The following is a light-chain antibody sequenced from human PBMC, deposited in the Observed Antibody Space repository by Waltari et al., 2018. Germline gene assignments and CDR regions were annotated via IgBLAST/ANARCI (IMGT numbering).Light chain of an antibody. CDR2: AAS. Sequence: EMVMTQSPATLSVSPGERATLSCRASYSVSSKLAWYQQKPGQAPRLLIYAASTRATGVPARFSGGGSGTEFTLTISNMQSEDFAVYYCQQYNNWPPMYTFGQGTKLEIK. J-gene: IGKJ2*01. CDR1: YSVSSK. CDR3: QQYNNWPPMYT. V-gene: IGKV3-15*01.